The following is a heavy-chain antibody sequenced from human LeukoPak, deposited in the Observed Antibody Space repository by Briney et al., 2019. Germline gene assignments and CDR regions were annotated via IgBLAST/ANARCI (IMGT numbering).Heavy chain of an antibody. CDR1: GGSISSYY. J-gene: IGHJ4*02. V-gene: IGHV4-59*01. CDR3: ARGPPRHGFGTFDY. Sequence: PSETLSLTCTVSGGSISSYYWSWIRQPPGKGLEWIGYIYYSGSTNYNPSLKSRVTISVDTSKNRFSLKLSSVTAADTAVYYCARGPPRHGFGTFDYWGQGTLVTVSS. CDR2: IYYSGST. D-gene: IGHD3-10*01.